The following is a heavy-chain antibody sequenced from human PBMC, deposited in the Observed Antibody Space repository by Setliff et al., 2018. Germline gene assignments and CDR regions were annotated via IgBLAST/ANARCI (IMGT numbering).Heavy chain of an antibody. Sequence: GGSLRLSCAASGFLYSNNAFHWVRQTPGKGLEWVAVISYDGTITHYVDSVKGRFSISRDNSQNTLYLQWSSLKASDTAMYYCARHSEGYYDSSGYSLDYWGQGTLVTVSS. CDR3: ARHSEGYYDSSGYSLDY. J-gene: IGHJ4*02. V-gene: IGHV3-30*04. CDR2: ISYDGTIT. CDR1: GFLYSNNA. D-gene: IGHD3-22*01.